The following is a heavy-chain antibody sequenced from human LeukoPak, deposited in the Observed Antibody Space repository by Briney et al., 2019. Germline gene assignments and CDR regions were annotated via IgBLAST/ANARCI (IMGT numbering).Heavy chain of an antibody. CDR3: ARLRHLTEAILWFDP. J-gene: IGHJ5*02. CDR1: GGSISSYY. D-gene: IGHD5-12*01. CDR2: IYYSGST. Sequence: SETLSLTCTVSGGSISSYYWSWIRQPPGKGLEWIGYIYYSGSTNYNPSLKSRVTISVDTSKNQFSLKLSSVTAADTAVYYCARLRHLTEAILWFDPWGQGTLVTVSS. V-gene: IGHV4-59*01.